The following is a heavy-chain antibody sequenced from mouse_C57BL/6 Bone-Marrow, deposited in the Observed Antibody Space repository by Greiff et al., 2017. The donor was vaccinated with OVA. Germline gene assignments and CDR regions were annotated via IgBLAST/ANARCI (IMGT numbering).Heavy chain of an antibody. CDR2: IYPGAGDT. D-gene: IGHD1-1*01. V-gene: IGHV1-82*01. Sequence: VQLQQSGPELVKPGASVKISCKASGYAFSSSWMNWVKQRPGKGLEWIGRIYPGAGDTNYNGKFKGKATLTADKSSSTAYMKLRSLTSEDSAVYYCAGSIYYYGSSYGEFDDWGQGTMVTVSA. J-gene: IGHJ3*01. CDR3: AGSIYYYGSSYGEFDD. CDR1: GYAFSSSW.